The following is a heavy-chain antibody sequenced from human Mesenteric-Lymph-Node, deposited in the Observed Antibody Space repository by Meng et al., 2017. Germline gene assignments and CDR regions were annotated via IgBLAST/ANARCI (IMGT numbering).Heavy chain of an antibody. CDR3: ASENSSGYLGYFQH. D-gene: IGHD3-22*01. J-gene: IGHJ1*01. Sequence: QVQLVQSGAWVKKPGSAVKVYCKASGYTFTGYYMHWVRQAPGQGLEWMGWINPNSGGTNYAQKFQGRVTMTRDTSISTAYMELSRLRSDDTAVYYCASENSSGYLGYFQHWGQGTLVTVSS. CDR1: GYTFTGYY. CDR2: INPNSGGT. V-gene: IGHV1-2*02.